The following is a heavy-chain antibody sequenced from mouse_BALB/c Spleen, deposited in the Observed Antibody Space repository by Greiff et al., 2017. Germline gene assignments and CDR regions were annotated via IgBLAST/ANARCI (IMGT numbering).Heavy chain of an antibody. CDR3: TRKFSEGYFDV. Sequence: EVKVEESGGGLVQPGGSMKLSCVASGFTFSNYWMNWVRQSPEKGLEWVAEIRLKSNNYATHYAESVKGRFTISRDDSKSSVYLQMNNLRAEDTGIYYCTRKFSEGYFDVWGAGTTVTVSS. CDR1: GFTFSNYW. J-gene: IGHJ1*01. V-gene: IGHV6-6*02. CDR2: IRLKSNNYAT. D-gene: IGHD3-1*01.